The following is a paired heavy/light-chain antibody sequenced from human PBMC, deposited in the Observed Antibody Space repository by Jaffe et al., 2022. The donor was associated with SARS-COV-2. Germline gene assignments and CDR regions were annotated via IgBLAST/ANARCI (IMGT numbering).Light chain of an antibody. J-gene: IGLJ1*01. V-gene: IGLV2-14*03. CDR2: DVT. CDR3: CSFGRGSTYV. CDR1: SSDVGGFWY. Sequence: QSALTQPASVSGAPGQSITIPCTGSSSDVGGFWYVSWYQQHPGKAPQLIMYDVTKRPSGVSNRFSGSKSGDTASLAISGLQAGDEADYYCCSFGRGSTYVFGTGTKVTVL.
Heavy chain of an antibody. CDR2: IYWDDDK. J-gene: IGHJ4*02. V-gene: IGHV2-5*02. Sequence: QITLKESGPTLVRPTQTLTLTCAFSGFSLTTTGVGVGWIRQPPGKALEWLAVIYWDDDKRYSSSLQSRLTVTRDTSQSRAVLTLTNVNPVDTATYYCAHISPTVTTDGGFDYWGQGILVTVSS. CDR3: AHISPTVTTDGGFDY. D-gene: IGHD4-4*01. CDR1: GFSLTTTGVG.